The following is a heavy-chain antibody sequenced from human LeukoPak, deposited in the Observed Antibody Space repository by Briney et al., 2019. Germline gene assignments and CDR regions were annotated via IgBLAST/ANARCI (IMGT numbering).Heavy chain of an antibody. Sequence: GASVTVSFKASGYTFTSYGISWVRQAPGQGLEWMGWISAYNGNTNYAQKLQGRVTMTTDTSTSTAYMELRSLRSDDTAVYYCARAVAVRYCSGGSCYSWFDPWGQGTLVTVSS. CDR3: ARAVAVRYCSGGSCYSWFDP. CDR1: GYTFTSYG. V-gene: IGHV1-18*01. J-gene: IGHJ5*02. D-gene: IGHD2-15*01. CDR2: ISAYNGNT.